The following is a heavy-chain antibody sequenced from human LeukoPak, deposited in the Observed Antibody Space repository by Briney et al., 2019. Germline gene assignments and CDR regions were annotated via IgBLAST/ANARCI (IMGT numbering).Heavy chain of an antibody. D-gene: IGHD3-16*01. V-gene: IGHV3-23*01. J-gene: IGHJ4*02. CDR2: ISGSGRST. Sequence: GGSLRLSRAASGFTFSSYAMSWVRQAPGKGLEWVSAISGSGRSTYYADSVKGRFTISRDNPKNTLYLQMNSLRAEDTAVYYCAKDRSSVGVGGSDYWGQGTLVTVSS. CDR3: AKDRSSVGVGGSDY. CDR1: GFTFSSYA.